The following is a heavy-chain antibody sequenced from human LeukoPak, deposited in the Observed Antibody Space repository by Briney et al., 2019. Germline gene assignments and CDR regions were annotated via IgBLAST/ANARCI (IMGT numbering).Heavy chain of an antibody. Sequence: GGSLRLSCAASGFTFSSYGMSWVRQAPGKGLEWVSAISGSGGSTYYADSVKGRFTISRDNSKNTLYLQMNSLRAEDTAVYYCAKDREGGSGLDYWGQGTLVTVSS. D-gene: IGHD3-10*01. CDR2: ISGSGGST. V-gene: IGHV3-23*01. CDR3: AKDREGGSGLDY. CDR1: GFTFSSYG. J-gene: IGHJ4*02.